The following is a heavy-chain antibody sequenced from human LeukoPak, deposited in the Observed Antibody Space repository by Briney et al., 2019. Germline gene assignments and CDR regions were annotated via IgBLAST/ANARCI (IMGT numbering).Heavy chain of an antibody. J-gene: IGHJ4*02. CDR1: GGSFSGYY. D-gene: IGHD3-22*01. CDR2: INHSGST. CDR3: ARAEGSLYYYDSSGSVYWGYYFDY. Sequence: SETLSLTCAVYGGSFSGYYWSWIRQPPGKGLEWIGEINHSGSTNYNPSLKSRVTISVDTSKNQFSLKLSSVTAADTAVYYCARAEGSLYYYDSSGSVYWGYYFDYWGQGTLVTVSS. V-gene: IGHV4-34*01.